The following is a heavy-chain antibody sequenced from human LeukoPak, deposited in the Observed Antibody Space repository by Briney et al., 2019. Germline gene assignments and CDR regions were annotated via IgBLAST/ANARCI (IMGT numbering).Heavy chain of an antibody. CDR3: ARAAPPEH. CDR1: GYTLTELS. CDR2: FDPEDGET. Sequence: ASVKVSCKVSGYTLTELSMHWVRQAPGKGLEWMGGFDPEDGETIYAQKFQGRVTITADESTSTAYMELSSLRSEDTAVYYCARAAPPEHWGQGTLVTVSS. J-gene: IGHJ1*01. V-gene: IGHV1-24*01.